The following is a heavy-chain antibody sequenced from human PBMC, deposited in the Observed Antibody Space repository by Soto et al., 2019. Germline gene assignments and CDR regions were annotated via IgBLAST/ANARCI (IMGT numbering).Heavy chain of an antibody. CDR2: INGSGST. Sequence: QVQLKQWGAGLLRPSETLSLTCAVYGGSFSGYYWSWIRQSPGKGLERIGEINGSGSTNYNPSLKRRVTMSIDTSRNQFSLRLNSMTAADTAVFYCASRMRSGKYFFDSWDQGALVIVSS. D-gene: IGHD3-10*01. CDR1: GGSFSGYY. CDR3: ASRMRSGKYFFDS. V-gene: IGHV4-34*01. J-gene: IGHJ4*02.